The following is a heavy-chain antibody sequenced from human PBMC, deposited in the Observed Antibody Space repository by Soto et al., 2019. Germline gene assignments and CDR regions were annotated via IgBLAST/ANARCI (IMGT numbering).Heavy chain of an antibody. CDR3: ARSIFGVVIYGSNWFDP. Sequence: PSETLSLTCTVSGGSVSSGSYYWSWIRQPPGKGLEWIGYIYYSGSTNYNPSLKSRVTISVDTSKNQFSLKLSSVTAADTAVYYCARSIFGVVIYGSNWFDPWGQGTLVTVS. D-gene: IGHD3-3*01. CDR1: GGSVSSGSYY. V-gene: IGHV4-61*01. J-gene: IGHJ5*02. CDR2: IYYSGST.